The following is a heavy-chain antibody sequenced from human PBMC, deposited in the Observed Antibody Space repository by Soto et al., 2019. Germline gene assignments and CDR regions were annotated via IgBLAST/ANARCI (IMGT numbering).Heavy chain of an antibody. J-gene: IGHJ5*02. Sequence: ASVKASCKASGYTFTSYYMHWVRQAPGQGLEWMGIINPSGGSTSYAQKFQGRVTMTRDTSTSTVYMELSSLRSEDTAVYYCARLYCSGGSCSYGTWFDPWGQGTLVTVSS. D-gene: IGHD2-15*01. CDR3: ARLYCSGGSCSYGTWFDP. CDR1: GYTFTSYY. V-gene: IGHV1-46*01. CDR2: INPSGGST.